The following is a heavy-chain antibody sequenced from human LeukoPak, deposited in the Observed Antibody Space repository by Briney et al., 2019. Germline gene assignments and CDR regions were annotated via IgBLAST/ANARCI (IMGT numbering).Heavy chain of an antibody. CDR1: GFTFSSYW. V-gene: IGHV3-74*01. D-gene: IGHD1-26*01. Sequence: GGSLRLSCAASGFTFSSYWMHWVRQVPGKGLLWVSRINTDGSSTISADSVRGRFSISRDNAKNTVFLQVNSLRAEDTAVCYCARSGSLATTSHDAFDVWGQGTMVAVSS. CDR3: ARSGSLATTSHDAFDV. J-gene: IGHJ3*01. CDR2: INTDGSST.